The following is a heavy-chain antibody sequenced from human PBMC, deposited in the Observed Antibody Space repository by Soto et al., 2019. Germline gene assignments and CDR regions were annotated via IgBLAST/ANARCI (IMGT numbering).Heavy chain of an antibody. CDR1: GYSFTSYW. CDR3: ARTLTYYYDSSSRGYGMDV. Sequence: GESLKISCNGSGYSFTSYWIGWVRQMPGKGLEWMGIIYPGDSDTRYSPSFQGQVTISADKSISTAYLQWSSLKASDTAMYYCARTLTYYYDSSSRGYGMDVWGQGTAVTVSS. J-gene: IGHJ6*02. V-gene: IGHV5-51*01. CDR2: IYPGDSDT. D-gene: IGHD3-22*01.